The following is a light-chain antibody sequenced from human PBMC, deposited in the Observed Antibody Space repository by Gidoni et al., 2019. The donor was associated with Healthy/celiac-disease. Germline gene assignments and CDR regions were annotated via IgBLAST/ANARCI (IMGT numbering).Light chain of an antibody. J-gene: IGKJ5*01. V-gene: IGKV3-11*01. CDR1: QSVSSN. Sequence: EIVLTQSPATLSLSPGERATRTCRASQSVSSNLAWYQQKPGQAPRLLIYEASNRATGIPARFSGSGSGTDFTLTISSLEPEDFAVYYCQQRSNWPPNFGQGTRLEIK. CDR3: QQRSNWPPN. CDR2: EAS.